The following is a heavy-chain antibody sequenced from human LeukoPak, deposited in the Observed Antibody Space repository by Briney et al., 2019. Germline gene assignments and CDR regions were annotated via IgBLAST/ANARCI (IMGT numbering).Heavy chain of an antibody. J-gene: IGHJ6*04. CDR3: AELGITMIGGV. Sequence: GGSLRLSCAASGFTFDSYGMHWVRQAPGKGLEWVSYISSSGSTIYYADSVKGRFTISRDNAKNSLYLQMNSLRAEDTAVYYCAELGITMIGGVWGKGTTVTISS. V-gene: IGHV3-48*04. CDR2: ISSSGSTI. D-gene: IGHD3-10*02. CDR1: GFTFDSYG.